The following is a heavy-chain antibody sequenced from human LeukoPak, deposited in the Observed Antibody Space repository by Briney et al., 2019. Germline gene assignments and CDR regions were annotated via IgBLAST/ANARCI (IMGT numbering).Heavy chain of an antibody. D-gene: IGHD6-6*01. V-gene: IGHV3-73*01. CDR3: TRQFIAARPVYYYYYMDV. Sequence: GGSLRLSCAASGFTFSGSAMHWVRQASGKGLEWVGRIRSKANSYATAYAASVKGRFTISRDDSKNTAYLQMNSLKTEDTAVYYCTRQFIAARPVYYYYYMDVWGNGTTVTVSS. J-gene: IGHJ6*03. CDR2: IRSKANSYAT. CDR1: GFTFSGSA.